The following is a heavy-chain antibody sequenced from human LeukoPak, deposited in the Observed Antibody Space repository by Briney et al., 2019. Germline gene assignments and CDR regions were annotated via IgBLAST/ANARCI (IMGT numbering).Heavy chain of an antibody. J-gene: IGHJ4*02. CDR2: IYSNGNI. CDR3: VRADNGFDQ. CDR1: GFTVRSSR. Sequence: GGSLRLSCAATGFTVRSSRMSWIRQAPGKGLEWVSLIYSNGNIHYADSVKGRFTISRDISKNSLYLRMNSLRVDDTAVYYCVRADNGFDQWGQGALVTVSS. D-gene: IGHD1-14*01. V-gene: IGHV3-53*01.